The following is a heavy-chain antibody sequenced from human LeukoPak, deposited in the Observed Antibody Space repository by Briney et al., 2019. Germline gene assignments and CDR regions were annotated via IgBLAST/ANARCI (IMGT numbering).Heavy chain of an antibody. V-gene: IGHV4-61*10. D-gene: IGHD3-10*01. CDR2: IYYSGST. Sequence: SETLSLTCTVSGGSISSGSYYWSWIRQPAGKGLKWIGYIYYSGSTNYSPSLKSRVTISVDTSKNQFSLKLSSVTAADTAVYYCARGRLARAPYFDYWGQGTLVIVSS. CDR3: ARGRLARAPYFDY. CDR1: GGSISSGSYY. J-gene: IGHJ4*02.